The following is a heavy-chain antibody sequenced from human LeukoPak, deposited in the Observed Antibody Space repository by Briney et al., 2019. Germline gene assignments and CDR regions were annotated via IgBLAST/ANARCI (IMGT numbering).Heavy chain of an antibody. Sequence: ASVKVSCKASGYTFTGYYMHWVRQAPGQGLEWMGWINPNSGGTNYAQKFQGRVTMTRDTSISTAYMDLSSLRSDDTAVYYCARPSSSSDAFDIWGQGTMVTVSS. CDR1: GYTFTGYY. D-gene: IGHD6-6*01. CDR3: ARPSSSSDAFDI. CDR2: INPNSGGT. V-gene: IGHV1-2*02. J-gene: IGHJ3*02.